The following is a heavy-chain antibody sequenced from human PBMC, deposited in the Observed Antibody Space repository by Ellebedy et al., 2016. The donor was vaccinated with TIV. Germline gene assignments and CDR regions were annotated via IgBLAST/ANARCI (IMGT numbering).Heavy chain of an antibody. J-gene: IGHJ4*02. D-gene: IGHD3-22*01. Sequence: GESLKISCAASGFTFSSYWMSWVRQAPGKGLEWVANIKQDGSEKYYVDSVKGRFTISRDNAKNSLYLQMNSLRAEDTAVYYCASLGYYYDSSGYYYHDYWGQGTLVTVSS. CDR2: IKQDGSEK. CDR3: ASLGYYYDSSGYYYHDY. CDR1: GFTFSSYW. V-gene: IGHV3-7*01.